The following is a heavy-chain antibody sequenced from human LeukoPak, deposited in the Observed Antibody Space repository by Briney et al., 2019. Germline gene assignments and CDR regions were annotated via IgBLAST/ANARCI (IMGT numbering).Heavy chain of an antibody. CDR1: AFTFSSYA. D-gene: IGHD1-26*01. CDR2: ISGGAGST. V-gene: IGHV3-23*01. J-gene: IGHJ4*02. CDR3: AKGVGATLALDY. Sequence: GGSLRLSCAASAFTFSSYAMRWVSPAQGKGREWVSAISGGAGSTSYADSVKGRFTISRDNSKNTLYLQTNSLRAGDTAVYYCAKGVGATLALDYWGQGTLVTVSS.